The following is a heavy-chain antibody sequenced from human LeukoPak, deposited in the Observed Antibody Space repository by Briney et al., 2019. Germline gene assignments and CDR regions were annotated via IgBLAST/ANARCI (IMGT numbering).Heavy chain of an antibody. V-gene: IGHV3-23*01. J-gene: IGHJ3*01. CDR3: ARESDGFDG. Sequence: GGSLRLSCAASGFTFSSYAMSWVRQAPGKGLEWVSGISGSGASTYYADSVKGRFTISRDNAKNSLFLQMNSLRVEDMAMYYCARESDGFDGWGQGTMVTVSS. CDR1: GFTFSSYA. CDR2: ISGSGAST.